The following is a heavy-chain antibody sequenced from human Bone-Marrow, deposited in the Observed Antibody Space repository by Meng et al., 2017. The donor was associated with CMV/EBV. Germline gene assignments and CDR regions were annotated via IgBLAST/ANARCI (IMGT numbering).Heavy chain of an antibody. D-gene: IGHD1-14*01. Sequence: ASVKVSCKASGYTFTSYGISWVRQAPGQGLEWMGWISAYNGNTNYAQKLQGRVTMTTDTSSSTAYMELSRLRSDDTAVYFCARSERRSHLAYWGQGTLVTVSS. V-gene: IGHV1-18*01. CDR1: GYTFTSYG. CDR2: ISAYNGNT. CDR3: ARSERRSHLAY. J-gene: IGHJ4*02.